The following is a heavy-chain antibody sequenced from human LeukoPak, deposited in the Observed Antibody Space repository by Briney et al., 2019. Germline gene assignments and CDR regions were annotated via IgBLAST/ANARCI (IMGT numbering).Heavy chain of an antibody. Sequence: ASETLSLTCAVSGYSISSGYYWGWIRQSPGKGLEWIGTIHHSGSTYYNPSLKSRVTISVDRSKNQFSLRLSSVTAADTAVYYCARDLAPYYFDYWGQGTLVTVSS. CDR1: GYSISSGYY. J-gene: IGHJ4*02. CDR3: ARDLAPYYFDY. CDR2: IHHSGST. V-gene: IGHV4-38-2*02. D-gene: IGHD3-3*02.